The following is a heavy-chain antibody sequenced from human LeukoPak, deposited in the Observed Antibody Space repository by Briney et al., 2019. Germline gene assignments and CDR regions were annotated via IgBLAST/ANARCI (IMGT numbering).Heavy chain of an antibody. CDR3: LDYGGNPSGDAFDI. V-gene: IGHV1-2*04. D-gene: IGHD4-23*01. J-gene: IGHJ3*02. CDR2: INPNSGGT. CDR1: GYTFTGYY. Sequence: ASVKVSCKASGYTFTGYYMHWVRQAPGQGLEWMGWINPNSGGTNYAQKFQGWVTMTRDTSISTAYMELSRLRSDDTAVYYCLDYGGNPSGDAFDIWGQGTMVTVSS.